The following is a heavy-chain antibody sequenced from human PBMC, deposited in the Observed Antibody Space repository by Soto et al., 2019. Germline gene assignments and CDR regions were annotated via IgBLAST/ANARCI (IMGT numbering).Heavy chain of an antibody. CDR2: IYYSGST. V-gene: IGHV4-39*01. Sequence: SETLSLTCTVPGGSISSSSYYWGWIRQPPGKGLEWIGSIYYSGSTYYNPSLKSRVTISVDTSKNQFSLKLSSVTAADTAVYYCARHGTTGGLYYYYGMDVWGQGTTVT. J-gene: IGHJ6*02. CDR1: GGSISSSSYY. CDR3: ARHGTTGGLYYYYGMDV. D-gene: IGHD4-17*01.